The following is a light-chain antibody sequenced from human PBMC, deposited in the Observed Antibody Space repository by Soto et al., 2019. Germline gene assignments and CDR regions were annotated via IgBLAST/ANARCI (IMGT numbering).Light chain of an antibody. J-gene: IGKJ1*01. V-gene: IGKV1-5*03. Sequence: DIQMTQSPSTLSASVGDRVTITCRASQSISSWLAWYQQKPGKAPNLLIYKASSLESGVPSRFSGRESRTDFTLTISSLQPEDVATYYCQKYNSAPWTFGQGTKVEIK. CDR1: QSISSW. CDR3: QKYNSAPWT. CDR2: KAS.